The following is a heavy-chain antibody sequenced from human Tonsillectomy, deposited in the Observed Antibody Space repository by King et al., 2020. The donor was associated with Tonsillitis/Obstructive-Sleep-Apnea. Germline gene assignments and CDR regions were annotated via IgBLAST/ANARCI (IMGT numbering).Heavy chain of an antibody. Sequence: VQLVESGGGLVQPGGSLRLSCAASGFTFRSFAMSCCLQATGERLEWVSDMSGSAGGTHYADPVKGRVTISRDNSQNTLYLQMTSRRAEDTAVYYCAKTVSSNWSFDYWGQGTLVTVSP. J-gene: IGHJ4*02. V-gene: IGHV3-23*04. CDR3: AKTVSSNWSFDY. CDR1: GFTFRSFA. D-gene: IGHD6-13*01. CDR2: MSGSAGGT.